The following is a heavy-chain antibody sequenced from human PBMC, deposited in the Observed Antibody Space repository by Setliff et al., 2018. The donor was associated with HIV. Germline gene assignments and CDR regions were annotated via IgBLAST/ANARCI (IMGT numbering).Heavy chain of an antibody. V-gene: IGHV3-21*04. J-gene: IGHJ3*01. D-gene: IGHD3-9*01. Sequence: PGGSLRLSCVASGLTFSSYTMMWVRQTPGKGLEWVSSITSNLNYKYADSVKGRFTISRDNTKNSLYLQMNSLRAEDTAVYYCARAYDILIVNAFDVWGPGTMVTVSS. CDR2: ITSNLNY. CDR3: ARAYDILIVNAFDV. CDR1: GLTFSSYT.